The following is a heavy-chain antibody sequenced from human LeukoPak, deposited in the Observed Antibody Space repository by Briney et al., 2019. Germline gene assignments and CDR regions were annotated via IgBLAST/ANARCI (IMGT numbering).Heavy chain of an antibody. CDR2: ISGSGGST. CDR3: AKDYGEYWGGYYFDY. D-gene: IGHD3-10*01. CDR1: GFTFSSYA. J-gene: IGHJ4*02. Sequence: GGSLRLSCAASGFTFSSYAMSWVRQAPGKGLKWVSAISGSGGSTYYADSVKGRFTISRDNSKNTLYLQMNSLRAEDTAVYYCAKDYGEYWGGYYFDYWGQGTLVTVSS. V-gene: IGHV3-23*01.